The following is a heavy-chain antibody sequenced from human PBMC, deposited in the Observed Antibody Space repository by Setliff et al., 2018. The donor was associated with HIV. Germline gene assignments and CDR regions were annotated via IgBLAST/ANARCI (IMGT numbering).Heavy chain of an antibody. CDR2: VYHTATT. Sequence: SCKASGYTFTSYGISWIRQHPGKGLEWIGYVYHTATTYFNPSLKSRITISVDTSKNQFSLKLGFVTAADTAVYYCARVQMAYAAFDVWGQGTMVTVSS. CDR1: GYTFTSYGI. J-gene: IGHJ3*01. D-gene: IGHD4-17*01. CDR3: ARVQMAYAAFDV. V-gene: IGHV4-31*03.